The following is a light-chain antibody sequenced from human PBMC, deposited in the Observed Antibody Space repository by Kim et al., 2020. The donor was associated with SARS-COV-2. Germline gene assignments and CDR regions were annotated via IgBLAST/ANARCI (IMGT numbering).Light chain of an antibody. V-gene: IGKV3-20*01. CDR2: GAS. CDR1: QTISGNY. CDR3: QQYGGSPWT. J-gene: IGKJ1*01. Sequence: SAGERATLSCTASQTISGNYLAWYQQTPGQAPRVLIHGASSRATGIPDRFSGSGSGTDFTLTISRLEPEDFAVYYCQQYGGSPWTFGHGTKVDIK.